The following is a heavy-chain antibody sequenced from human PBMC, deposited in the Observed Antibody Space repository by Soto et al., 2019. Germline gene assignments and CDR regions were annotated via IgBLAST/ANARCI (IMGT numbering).Heavy chain of an antibody. CDR3: ARVGSRDAYNYVLDH. CDR2: VISASGSV. Sequence: QVQVVQSGAEVKKPGSSVKISCKASGRIFSSFPTSWVRQVPGQGLEWMGGVISASGSVTYAPKFQGRVTITAVNSAGMGYVELTSLTSEDTAIYYCARVGSRDAYNYVLDHWGPGTMVTVSS. D-gene: IGHD5-18*01. J-gene: IGHJ1*01. V-gene: IGHV1-69*06. CDR1: GRIFSSFP.